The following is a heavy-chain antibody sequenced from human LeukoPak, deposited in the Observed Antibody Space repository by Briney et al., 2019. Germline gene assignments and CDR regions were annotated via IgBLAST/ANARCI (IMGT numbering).Heavy chain of an antibody. D-gene: IGHD3-10*01. CDR2: IYYSGST. CDR3: ARIERGYFDY. V-gene: IGHV4-39*01. J-gene: IGHJ4*02. CDR1: GGSISSSSYY. Sequence: PSVTLSLTCTVSGGSISSSSYYWGWIRQPPGKGLEWIGSIYYSGSTYYNPSLKSRVTISVDTSKNQFSLKLSSVTAADTAVYYCARIERGYFDYWGQGTLVTVSS.